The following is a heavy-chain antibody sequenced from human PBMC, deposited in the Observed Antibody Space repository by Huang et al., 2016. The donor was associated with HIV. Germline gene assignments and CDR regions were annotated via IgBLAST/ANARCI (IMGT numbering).Heavy chain of an antibody. CDR3: ARGFQAKPGDY. Sequence: EVHLVESGGGLVRPGRSLRLSCAASGFTFRSYWMNWVRQAPGRGLEGVANINLDGSERFYVDSVRGRFTISRDNANNSVSLQLNSLKAEDTGVYYCARGFQAKPGDYWGQGTLVTVSS. CDR2: INLDGSER. J-gene: IGHJ4*02. V-gene: IGHV3-7*01. CDR1: GFTFRSYW.